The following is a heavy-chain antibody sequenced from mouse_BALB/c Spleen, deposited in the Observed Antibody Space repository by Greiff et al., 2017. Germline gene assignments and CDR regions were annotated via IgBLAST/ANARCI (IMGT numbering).Heavy chain of an antibody. D-gene: IGHD2-1*01. CDR2: INPSNGGT. Sequence: QVQLQQSGAELVKPGASVKLSCKASGYTFTSYYMYWVKQRPGQGLEWIGEINPSNGGTNFNEKFKSKATLTVDKSSSTAYMQLSSLTSEDSAVYYCTRSGDYGNYFDYWGQGTTLTVSS. CDR3: TRSGDYGNYFDY. CDR1: GYTFTSYY. V-gene: IGHV1S81*02. J-gene: IGHJ2*01.